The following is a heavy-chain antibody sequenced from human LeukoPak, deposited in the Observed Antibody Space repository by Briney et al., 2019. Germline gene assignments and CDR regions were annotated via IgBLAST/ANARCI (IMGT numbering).Heavy chain of an antibody. CDR1: GYSISSGYY. V-gene: IGHV4-38-2*02. D-gene: IGHD3-22*01. Sequence: SETLSLTCTVYGYSISSGYYWGWIRQPPGKGLEWIGSIYHSGSTYYNPSLKSRVTISVDTSKNQFSLKLSSVTAADTAVYYCARVVVTAGWFDPWGQGTLVTVSS. CDR2: IYHSGST. CDR3: ARVVVTAGWFDP. J-gene: IGHJ5*02.